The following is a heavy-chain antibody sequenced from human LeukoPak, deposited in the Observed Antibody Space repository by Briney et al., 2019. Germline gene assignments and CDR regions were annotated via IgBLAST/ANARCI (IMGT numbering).Heavy chain of an antibody. V-gene: IGHV3-7*03. CDR1: GFTFSSYW. J-gene: IGHJ4*02. CDR2: IKEDGSEK. Sequence: GGSLRLSCAASGFTFSSYWMSWVRQAPGKGLEWVANIKEDGSEKYYVDSVKGRFTISRDNARNSLYLQMNSLRAEDTAVYYCARDKTYSSSWYGYDYWGQGTQVTVSS. CDR3: ARDKTYSSSWYGYDY. D-gene: IGHD6-13*01.